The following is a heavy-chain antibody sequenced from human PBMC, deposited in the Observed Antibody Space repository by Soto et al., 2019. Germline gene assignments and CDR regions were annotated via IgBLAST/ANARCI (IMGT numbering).Heavy chain of an antibody. CDR1: GFTLSNFW. V-gene: IGHV3-7*01. CDR3: LVTTSAFDI. J-gene: IGHJ3*02. CDR2: IKQGGIEK. D-gene: IGHD4-17*01. Sequence: EVQLVESGGDLAQPGGSLRLSCAASGFTLSNFWVNWVRQAPGKGLEWVANIKQGGIEKNYVDSVKGRFTISRDDTKNSLFLRMNNLRAVDTAVYYCLVTTSAFDIWGRGTTVTVSS.